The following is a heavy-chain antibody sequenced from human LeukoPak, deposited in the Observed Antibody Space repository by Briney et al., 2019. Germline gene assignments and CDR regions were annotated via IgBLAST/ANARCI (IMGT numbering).Heavy chain of an antibody. V-gene: IGHV3-30*02. D-gene: IGHD3-3*01. CDR3: AKDAVRFLEWYYFDY. CDR2: IRYDGSNK. Sequence: PGGSLRLSCAASGFTFSSYGMHWVRQAPGKGLEWVAFIRYDGSNKYYADSVKGRFTISRDNSKNTLYLQMNSLRAEDTAVYYCAKDAVRFLEWYYFDYWGQGTLVTVSS. CDR1: GFTFSSYG. J-gene: IGHJ4*02.